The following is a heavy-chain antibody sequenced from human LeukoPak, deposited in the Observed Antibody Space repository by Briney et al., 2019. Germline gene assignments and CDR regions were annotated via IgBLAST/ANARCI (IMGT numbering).Heavy chain of an antibody. CDR3: ARTSTYYDFWSGYRDVDY. CDR2: IYYSGST. CDR1: GGSISSGDYY. Sequence: SETLSLTCTVSGGSISSGDYYWSWIRQPRGKGLEWIGYIYYSGSTYYNPSLKSRVTISVDTSKNEYSLKLSSVTAADTAVYYCARTSTYYDFWSGYRDVDYWGQGTLVTVSS. V-gene: IGHV4-30-4*08. D-gene: IGHD3-3*01. J-gene: IGHJ4*02.